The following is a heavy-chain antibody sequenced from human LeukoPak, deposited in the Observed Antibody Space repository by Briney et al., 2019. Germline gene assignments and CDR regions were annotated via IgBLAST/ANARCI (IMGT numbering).Heavy chain of an antibody. Sequence: PGGSLRLSCAASGFTFSSSYMTWVRQAPGKGLEWVSVIYSGGSTYYADSVKGRFTISRDNSKNTLYLQMNSLRVEDTAVYYCVRLRGYSYGPPDYWGQGTLVTVSS. J-gene: IGHJ4*02. CDR3: VRLRGYSYGPPDY. CDR2: IYSGGST. V-gene: IGHV3-53*01. CDR1: GFTFSSSY. D-gene: IGHD5-18*01.